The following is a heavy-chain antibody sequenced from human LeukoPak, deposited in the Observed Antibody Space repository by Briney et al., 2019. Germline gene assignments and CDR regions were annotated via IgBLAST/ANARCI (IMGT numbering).Heavy chain of an antibody. J-gene: IGHJ4*02. CDR1: GGSISSSSYY. CDR3: ARHAVRSYELHSSDFDY. CDR2: IYYSGST. V-gene: IGHV4-39*01. D-gene: IGHD3-3*01. Sequence: SETLSLTCTVSGGSISSSSYYWGWIRQPPGKGLEWIGSIYYSGSTYYNPSLKSRVTISVDTSKNQFSLKLSSVTAADTAVYYCARHAVRSYELHSSDFDYWGQGTLVTVSS.